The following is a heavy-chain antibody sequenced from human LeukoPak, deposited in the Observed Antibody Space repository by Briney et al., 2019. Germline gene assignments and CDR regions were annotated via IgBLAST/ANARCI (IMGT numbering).Heavy chain of an antibody. CDR1: GFTFSSYA. CDR2: ISGSCGST. Sequence: GGSLRLSCAASGFTFSSYAMSWVRHAPAKGLEWVSAISGSCGSTYYADSVKGRFTISRDNSKNTLYLQMNSMRAEDTAVYYCAKGIKARGVFGSTNCYGMDVWGQGTTATVS. J-gene: IGHJ6*02. D-gene: IGHD3-10*01. CDR3: AKGIKARGVFGSTNCYGMDV. V-gene: IGHV3-23*01.